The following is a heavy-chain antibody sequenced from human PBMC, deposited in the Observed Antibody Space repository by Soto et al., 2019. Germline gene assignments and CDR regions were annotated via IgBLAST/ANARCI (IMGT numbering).Heavy chain of an antibody. CDR1: RDTFTSYY. V-gene: IGHV1-46*01. D-gene: IGHD2-2*02. CDR2: INPHGGST. J-gene: IGHJ6*02. CDR3: ARDSGYCSSTSCYTDYYYGMDV. Sequence: ASGKVSCKAPRDTFTSYYINWVRQAPGQGLEWMGVINPHGGSTAYAQKFQGRVTITRDTSASTAYMELSSLRSEDTAVYYCARDSGYCSSTSCYTDYYYGMDVWGQGTTVTVSS.